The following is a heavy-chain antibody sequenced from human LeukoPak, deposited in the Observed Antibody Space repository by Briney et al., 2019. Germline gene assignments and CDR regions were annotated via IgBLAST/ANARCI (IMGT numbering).Heavy chain of an antibody. Sequence: GGSLRLSCAASGFTVSSNYMSRVRQAPGKGLEWVSVIYSGGSTYYADSVKGRFAISRDNSKNTLYLQMNSLRAEDTAVNYCARAVSDYGGNYFDYWGQGTLVTVSS. CDR2: IYSGGST. CDR1: GFTVSSNY. D-gene: IGHD4-17*01. V-gene: IGHV3-66*01. J-gene: IGHJ4*02. CDR3: ARAVSDYGGNYFDY.